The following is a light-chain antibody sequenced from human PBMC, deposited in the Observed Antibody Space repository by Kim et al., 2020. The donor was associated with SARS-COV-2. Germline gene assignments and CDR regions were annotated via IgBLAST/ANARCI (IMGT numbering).Light chain of an antibody. CDR1: SSDVAGYNC. J-gene: IGLJ1*01. V-gene: IGLV2-8*01. CDR2: EVS. CDR3: SSHAAISNFV. Sequence: QSALTQPPSASGSPGQSVTISCTGTSSDVAGYNCVSWYQQHPGKAPKLMIYEVSKRPSGVPDRFSGSKSGNPASLTGSGLQAEDEADYHCSSHAAISNFVFGIGTKVTVL.